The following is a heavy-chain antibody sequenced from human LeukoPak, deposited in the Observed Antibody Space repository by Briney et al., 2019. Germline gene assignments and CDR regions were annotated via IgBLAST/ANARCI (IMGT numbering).Heavy chain of an antibody. D-gene: IGHD3-10*01. CDR3: ALRLLWFGEPHYYFDY. Sequence: GASVKVSCKASGGTFSSYAISWVRQAPGQGLEWMGGIIPIFGTANYAQKFQGRVTITADESTSTAYMELSSLRSEDTAVYYCALRLLWFGEPHYYFDYWGQGTLVTVSS. CDR1: GGTFSSYA. V-gene: IGHV1-69*13. CDR2: IIPIFGTA. J-gene: IGHJ4*02.